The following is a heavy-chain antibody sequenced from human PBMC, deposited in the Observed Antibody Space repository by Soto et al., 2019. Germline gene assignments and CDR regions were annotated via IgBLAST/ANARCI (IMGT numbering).Heavy chain of an antibody. V-gene: IGHV3-23*01. CDR1: GFTFSSYA. J-gene: IGHJ6*02. Sequence: PGGSLRLSCAASGFTFSSYAMSWVRQAPGKGLEWVSAISGSGGSTYYADSVKGRFTISRDNSKNTLYLQMNSLRAEDTAVYYCAKDILRGWFGPGGMDVWGQGTTVTVSS. CDR3: AKDILRGWFGPGGMDV. CDR2: ISGSGGST. D-gene: IGHD3-10*01.